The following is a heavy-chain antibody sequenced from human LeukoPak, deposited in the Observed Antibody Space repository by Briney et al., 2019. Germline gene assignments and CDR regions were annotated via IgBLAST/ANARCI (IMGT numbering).Heavy chain of an antibody. V-gene: IGHV3-13*01. CDR1: GFTLSSYD. D-gene: IGHD4-17*01. J-gene: IGHJ6*02. CDR2: IGTAGDT. Sequence: GGSLRLSCAASGFTLSSYDMHWVRQATGKGLEWVSAIGTAGDTYYPGSVKGRFTISRENAKNSLYLQMNSLRAGDTAVYYCARGGRTTTVTKVDYYYGMDVWGQGTTVTVSS. CDR3: ARGGRTTTVTKVDYYYGMDV.